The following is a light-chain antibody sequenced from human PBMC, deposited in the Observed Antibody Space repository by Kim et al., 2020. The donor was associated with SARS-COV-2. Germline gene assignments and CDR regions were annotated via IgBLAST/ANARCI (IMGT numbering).Light chain of an antibody. CDR1: NSKRVYSD. Sequence: GQRSKSSCYGNNSKRVYSDVSWSQQLPETAPKLLMYDNNKRPTVIPDRVSGSKSGTSATLGIAGLQTGNEADYYCGTWDSSLSARVCGGGTQLTVL. J-gene: IGLJ3*02. CDR3: GTWDSSLSARV. V-gene: IGLV1-51*01. CDR2: DNN.